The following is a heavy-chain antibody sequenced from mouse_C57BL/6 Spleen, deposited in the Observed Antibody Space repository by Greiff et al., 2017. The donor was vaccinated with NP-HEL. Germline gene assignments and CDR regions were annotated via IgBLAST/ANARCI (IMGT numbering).Heavy chain of an antibody. V-gene: IGHV2-5*01. D-gene: IGHD1-1*01. CDR3: DKVYYYGSSYYAMDY. CDR2: ILRGGST. CDR1: GFSLTSYG. Sequence: QVQLQQSGPGLVQPSPCLSITCTVSGFSLTSYGVHWVRQSPGKGLEWLGVILRGGSTDSNSAFMSRLSITKDNSKSQVLFKMNSMQADDTASYCGDKVYYYGSSYYAMDYWGQGTSVTVAS. J-gene: IGHJ4*01.